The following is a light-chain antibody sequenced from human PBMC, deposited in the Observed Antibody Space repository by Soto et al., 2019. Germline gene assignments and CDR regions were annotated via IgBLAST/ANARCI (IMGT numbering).Light chain of an antibody. CDR3: QQYNNWPLT. CDR1: QSVNNK. Sequence: EIVVTQSPATLSVSPGERATLSCRASQSVNNKLAWYQQKPGQAPRLLIYGASTRATGIPARFSGSGSGTEFTLTISSLQSEDFAVYHCQQYNNWPLTFGGGTKVDIK. CDR2: GAS. J-gene: IGKJ4*01. V-gene: IGKV3D-15*01.